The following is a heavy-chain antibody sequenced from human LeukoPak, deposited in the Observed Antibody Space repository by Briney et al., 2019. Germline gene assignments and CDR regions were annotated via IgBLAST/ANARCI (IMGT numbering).Heavy chain of an antibody. Sequence: ASVKVSCKASGYTFTSYGISWVRQAPGQGLEWMGWISAYNGNTSYAQKLQGRVTMTTDTSTSTAYMELRSLRSDDTAVYYCARVADTMVRGVTYYYYYGMDVWGKGTTVTVSS. CDR2: ISAYNGNT. J-gene: IGHJ6*04. V-gene: IGHV1-18*04. CDR1: GYTFTSYG. CDR3: ARVADTMVRGVTYYYYYGMDV. D-gene: IGHD3-10*01.